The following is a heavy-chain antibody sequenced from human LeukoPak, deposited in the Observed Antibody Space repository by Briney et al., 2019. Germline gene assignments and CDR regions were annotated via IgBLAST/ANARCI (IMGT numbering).Heavy chain of an antibody. Sequence: PGESLRLSCAASGFTFNIYTMYWVRQAPGKGLEWVSGIRHSDGNTYYADSVKGRFTISSDKSKNTLYLQMNSLTAEDTAIYYCAKATGTLGNWGQGTLVTVSS. J-gene: IGHJ4*02. CDR1: GFTFNIYT. D-gene: IGHD1-1*01. V-gene: IGHV3-23*01. CDR2: IRHSDGNT. CDR3: AKATGTLGN.